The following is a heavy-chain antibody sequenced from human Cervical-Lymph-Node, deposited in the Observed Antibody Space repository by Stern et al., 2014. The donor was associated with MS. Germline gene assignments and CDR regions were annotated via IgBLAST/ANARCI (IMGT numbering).Heavy chain of an antibody. CDR1: EFTFSNYA. CDR2: GYSDGSTK. D-gene: IGHD3-22*01. J-gene: IGHJ1*01. CDR3: ARERVEYYDDSDKRGYFQH. V-gene: IGHV3-30*04. Sequence: QVQLVESGGGVVQPGGSLRLSCAASEFTFSNYAMHWVRQAPGKGLEWVAVGYSDGSTKYYADSVKGRLTVSRDNSKDTLYLQMDSLSAEDTAVYYCARERVEYYDDSDKRGYFQHWGQGTLVTVSS.